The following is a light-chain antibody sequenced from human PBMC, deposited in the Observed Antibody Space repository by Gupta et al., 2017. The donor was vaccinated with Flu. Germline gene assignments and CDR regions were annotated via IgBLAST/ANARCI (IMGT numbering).Light chain of an antibody. Sequence: EVVMTQSPATLSVSPGERATLSCRASQSVSSSLALYQQKPGPAPTPLSHVSSTTATGIPVPFSGSGSGSEFTLTISSLQFEDFAVYICYQYNSWPPRFSFGPGTKVDIK. CDR1: QSVSSS. V-gene: IGKV3D-15*01. J-gene: IGKJ3*01. CDR2: VSS. CDR3: YQYNSWPPRFS.